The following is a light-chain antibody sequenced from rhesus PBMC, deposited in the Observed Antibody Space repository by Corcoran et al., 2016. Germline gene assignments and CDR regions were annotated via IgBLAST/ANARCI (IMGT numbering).Light chain of an antibody. Sequence: DIQMTQSPSSLSASVGDRVTITCRASENVNKYLNWYQQKPGKAPKLLIYKASTLQSGVPSRFSGSGSGTDYTFTISSLQPEDVATYYCQPGYGTPFTFGPGTKLDIK. J-gene: IGKJ3*01. V-gene: IGKV1-74*01. CDR3: QPGYGTPFT. CDR2: KAS. CDR1: ENVNKY.